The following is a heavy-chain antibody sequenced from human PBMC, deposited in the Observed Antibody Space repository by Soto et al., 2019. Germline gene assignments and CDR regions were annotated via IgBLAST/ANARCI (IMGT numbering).Heavy chain of an antibody. CDR1: GYTFTSYG. Sequence: QVQLVQSGAEVKKPGASVKVSCKASGYTFTSYGISWVRQAPGQGLEWMGWISAYNGNTNYAQKLQGRVTMTTDTATSTAYMELRSLRSDDTAVYYCARIAVAGTFGYYGMDVWGQGTTVTVSS. V-gene: IGHV1-18*01. CDR3: ARIAVAGTFGYYGMDV. J-gene: IGHJ6*02. CDR2: ISAYNGNT. D-gene: IGHD6-19*01.